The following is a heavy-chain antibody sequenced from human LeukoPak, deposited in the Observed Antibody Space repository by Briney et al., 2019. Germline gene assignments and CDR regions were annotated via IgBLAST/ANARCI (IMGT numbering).Heavy chain of an antibody. D-gene: IGHD5-18*01. CDR1: GGSISSYY. CDR2: IYYSGST. CDR3: ARVGSAMVTRFDY. J-gene: IGHJ4*02. Sequence: SETLSLTCTVSGGSISSYYWSWIRQPPGKGLEWIGYIYYSGSTNYNPSLKSRVTISVDTSKNQFSLKLSSVTAADTAVYYCARVGSAMVTRFDYWGQGTLVTVSS. V-gene: IGHV4-59*01.